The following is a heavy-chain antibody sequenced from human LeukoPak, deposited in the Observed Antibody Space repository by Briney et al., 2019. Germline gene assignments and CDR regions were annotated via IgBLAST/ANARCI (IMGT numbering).Heavy chain of an antibody. Sequence: ASVKVSCKASGYTLTSYGISWVRQAPGQGLEWMGWISAYNGNTNYAQKLQGRVTMTTDTSTSTAYMELRSLRSDDTAVYYCARELNTMVRGVTSCYFDYWGQGTLVTVSS. D-gene: IGHD3-10*01. V-gene: IGHV1-18*04. CDR1: GYTLTSYG. J-gene: IGHJ4*02. CDR2: ISAYNGNT. CDR3: ARELNTMVRGVTSCYFDY.